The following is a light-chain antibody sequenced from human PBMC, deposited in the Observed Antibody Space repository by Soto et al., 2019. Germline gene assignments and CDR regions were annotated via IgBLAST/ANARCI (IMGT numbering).Light chain of an antibody. J-gene: IGKJ5*01. CDR1: QSISSW. CDR2: DAS. Sequence: DIQMTPSPSTLSASVRDRVTIACRASQSISSWLAWYQQKLGKAPKLLIYDASSLESGVPSRFSGSGSGTEFTLTISSLQPDDFATYYCQQYNSYPLTFGQGTRLEIK. CDR3: QQYNSYPLT. V-gene: IGKV1-5*01.